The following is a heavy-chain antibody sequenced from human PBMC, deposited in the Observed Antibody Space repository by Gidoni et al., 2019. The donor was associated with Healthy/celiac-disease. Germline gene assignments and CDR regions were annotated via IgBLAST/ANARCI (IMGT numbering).Heavy chain of an antibody. J-gene: IGHJ4*02. CDR3: ARTTRDGYNYDPYYFDY. CDR1: GSTFTGYY. V-gene: IGHV1-2*02. D-gene: IGHD5-12*01. Sequence: QVQLVQSGAEVKKPGASVKVSCKASGSTFTGYYMHWVRQAPGHGLEWMGWINPNSGGTNDAQKFQGRVTMTRDTSISTAYRELSRLRSDDTAVYYCARTTRDGYNYDPYYFDYWGQGTLVTVSS. CDR2: INPNSGGT.